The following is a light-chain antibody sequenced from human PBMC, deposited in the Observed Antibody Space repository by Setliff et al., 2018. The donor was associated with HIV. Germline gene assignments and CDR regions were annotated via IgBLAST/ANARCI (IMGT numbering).Light chain of an antibody. CDR3: SSYAGSTTYV. CDR2: DVS. CDR1: SSDVGAYNY. Sequence: QSALTQPASVSGSPGQSITISCTGTSSDVGAYNYVSWYQQYPAKAPKLMIYDVSVRPSGVSTRFSGSKSGNTASLTISGLQAEDEADYYCSSYAGSTTYVFGTGTKVTVL. J-gene: IGLJ1*01. V-gene: IGLV2-14*03.